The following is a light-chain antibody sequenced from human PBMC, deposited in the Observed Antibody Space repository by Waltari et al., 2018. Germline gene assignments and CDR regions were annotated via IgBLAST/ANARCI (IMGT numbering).Light chain of an antibody. J-gene: IGKJ2*01. Sequence: EIVLTQSPATLSLSPGERATLSCRASQSVASYLAWYQQKPGQAPRLRIYDASNRATGIPARFSGSGSGTDFTLTISSLEPEDFGLYYCQQRSNALTFGQGTKLEI. CDR2: DAS. CDR3: QQRSNALT. CDR1: QSVASY. V-gene: IGKV3-11*01.